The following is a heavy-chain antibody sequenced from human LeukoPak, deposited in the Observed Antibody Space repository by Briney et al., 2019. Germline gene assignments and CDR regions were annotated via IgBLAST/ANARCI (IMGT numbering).Heavy chain of an antibody. CDR2: ISSTSSTI. CDR3: ARGESSGWGRQDFFDY. Sequence: GGSLRLSCAASGFTFNSYEMNWVRQAPGKGLEWVSYISSTSSTIYYADSVRGRFTISRDKAKNSLHLQMNSLRAEDTAVYYCARGESSGWGRQDFFDYWGQGPRSPSP. CDR1: GFTFNSYE. V-gene: IGHV3-48*03. D-gene: IGHD6-19*01. J-gene: IGHJ4*02.